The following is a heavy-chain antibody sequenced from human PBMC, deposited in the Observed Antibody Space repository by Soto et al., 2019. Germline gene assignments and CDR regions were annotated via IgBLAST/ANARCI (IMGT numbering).Heavy chain of an antibody. D-gene: IGHD6-19*01. Sequence: QVQLVQSGAEVKKPGSSVKVSCKASGGTFSSYAISWVRQAPGQGLEWMGGIIPIFGTADYAQKFQGRVTITADDSTGTAYMELSSLRSAATAVYYVATHSSSGGSYSSSGVDVWGQGTTVTVSS. J-gene: IGHJ6*02. V-gene: IGHV1-69*12. CDR3: ATHSSSGGSYSSSGVDV. CDR1: GGTFSSYA. CDR2: IIPIFGTA.